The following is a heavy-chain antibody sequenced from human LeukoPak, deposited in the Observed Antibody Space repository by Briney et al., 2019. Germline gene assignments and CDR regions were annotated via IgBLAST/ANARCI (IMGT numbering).Heavy chain of an antibody. CDR3: ARGDYGFY. Sequence: SETLSLTCTVSGGSINSYYWSWIRQPPGKGLEWIGYIYYSGSTNYNPSLKSRVTTSVDTSKNQFSLKLSSVTAADTAVYYCARGDYGFYWGQGTLVTVSS. D-gene: IGHD4-17*01. CDR1: GGSINSYY. CDR2: IYYSGST. J-gene: IGHJ4*02. V-gene: IGHV4-59*08.